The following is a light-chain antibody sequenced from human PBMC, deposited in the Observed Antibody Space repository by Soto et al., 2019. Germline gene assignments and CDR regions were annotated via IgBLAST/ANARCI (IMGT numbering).Light chain of an antibody. CDR3: QQYNNWPQE. J-gene: IGKJ1*01. CDR2: GAS. Sequence: EIVMTQSPATLSVSPVERATLSCMASQSVSSNLAWYQQKPGQDPRLLIYGASTRATGIPARFSGSGSGTEFPLTISSLQSEDFAVYYCQQYNNWPQEFGQGTKVEIK. CDR1: QSVSSN. V-gene: IGKV3-15*01.